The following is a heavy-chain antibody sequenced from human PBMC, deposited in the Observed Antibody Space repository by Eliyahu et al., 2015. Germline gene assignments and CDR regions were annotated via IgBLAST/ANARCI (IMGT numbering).Heavy chain of an antibody. CDR1: GGTFSSYT. CDR2: IIPILGIA. D-gene: IGHD4-17*01. J-gene: IGHJ4*02. CDR3: ASGRGYGDPSDFDY. V-gene: IGHV1-69*02. Sequence: QVQLVQSGAXVKKPGSSVKVSCKASGGTFSSYTISWVRQAPGQGLEWMGRIIPILGIANYAQKFQGRVTITADKSTSTAYMELSSLRSEDTAVYYCASGRGYGDPSDFDYWGQGTLVTVSS.